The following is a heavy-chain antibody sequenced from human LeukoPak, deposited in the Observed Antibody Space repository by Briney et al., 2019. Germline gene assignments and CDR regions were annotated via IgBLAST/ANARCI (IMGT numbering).Heavy chain of an antibody. CDR3: ARTFGSGSYYNVQAYYYYYMDV. D-gene: IGHD3-10*01. J-gene: IGHJ6*03. Sequence: ASVKVSCKASGYTFTGYYMHWVRQAPGQGLEWMGWINPNSGGTNYAQKFQGRVTMTRDTSISTAYMELSRLRSDDTAVYYCARTFGSGSYYNVQAYYYYYMDVWGKGTTVTVSS. CDR2: INPNSGGT. CDR1: GYTFTGYY. V-gene: IGHV1-2*02.